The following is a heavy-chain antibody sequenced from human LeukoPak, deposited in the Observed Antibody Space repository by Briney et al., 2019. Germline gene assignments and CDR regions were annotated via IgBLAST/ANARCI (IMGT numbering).Heavy chain of an antibody. V-gene: IGHV4-59*01. D-gene: IGHD3-22*01. CDR3: AGDKGDSSGYYDYYFDY. Sequence: SETLSLTCTVSGGSISSYYWSWIRQPPGKGLEWIGYIYYSGSTNYNPSLKSRVTISVDTSKNQFSLKLSSVTAADTAVYYCAGDKGDSSGYYDYYFDYWGQGTLVTVSS. CDR1: GGSISSYY. J-gene: IGHJ4*02. CDR2: IYYSGST.